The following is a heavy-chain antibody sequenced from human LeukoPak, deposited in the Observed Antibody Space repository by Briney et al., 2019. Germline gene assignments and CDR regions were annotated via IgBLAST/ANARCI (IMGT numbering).Heavy chain of an antibody. CDR2: IKSKTDGCTT. CDR3: TTDVGTTGTTLFDY. D-gene: IGHD1-1*01. V-gene: IGHV3-15*01. CDR1: GFTFCNAW. Sequence: GGSLRLSCSAAGFTFCNAWRSWVRQAPGKGREGGGRIKSKTDGCTTDYAAPVTDTFTISRDDSTNTLYLQMNSLKTEDTAVYYCTTDVGTTGTTLFDYWGQGTLATVHS. J-gene: IGHJ4*02.